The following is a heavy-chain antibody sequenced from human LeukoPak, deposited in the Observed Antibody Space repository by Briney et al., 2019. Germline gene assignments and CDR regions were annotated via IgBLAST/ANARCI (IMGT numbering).Heavy chain of an antibody. V-gene: IGHV1-18*01. CDR2: ISAYNGNT. D-gene: IGHD4-23*01. Sequence: GASVKVSCKASGGTFSSYAISWVRQAPGQGLEWMGWISAYNGNTNYAQKLQGRVTMTTDTSTSTAYMELRSLRSDDTAVYYCARHNSLDAFDIWGQGTMVTVSS. J-gene: IGHJ3*02. CDR3: ARHNSLDAFDI. CDR1: GGTFSSYA.